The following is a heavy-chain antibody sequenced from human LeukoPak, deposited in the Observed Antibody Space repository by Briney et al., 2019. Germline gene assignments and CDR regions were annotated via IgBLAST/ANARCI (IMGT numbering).Heavy chain of an antibody. CDR2: IFYRGST. D-gene: IGHD6-13*01. Sequence: PSETLSLTCTVSGGSISTYYWTWIRQPPRKGLEWIGNIFYRGSTNFNPSLKSRVSMSVDTSKNQISLRLSSVTAADTAVYYCARRFGAADTHNYYYYMDVWGKGTTVTVS. J-gene: IGHJ6*03. V-gene: IGHV4-59*08. CDR3: ARRFGAADTHNYYYYMDV. CDR1: GGSISTYY.